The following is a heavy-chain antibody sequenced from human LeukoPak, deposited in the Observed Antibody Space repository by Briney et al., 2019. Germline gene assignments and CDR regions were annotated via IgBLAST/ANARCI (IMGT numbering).Heavy chain of an antibody. V-gene: IGHV1-58*02. D-gene: IGHD3-16*01. CDR3: ARGGIFGFHQYGMDV. Sequence: GASVKVSCKASGFTFSDSAMQWVRQARGQRLEWIGWIVVGSGNTNYAQMFQERVIITRDMSTSTAYMELSSLRSEDTAVYYCARGGIFGFHQYGMDVWGQGTTVTVSS. CDR1: GFTFSDSA. J-gene: IGHJ6*02. CDR2: IVVGSGNT.